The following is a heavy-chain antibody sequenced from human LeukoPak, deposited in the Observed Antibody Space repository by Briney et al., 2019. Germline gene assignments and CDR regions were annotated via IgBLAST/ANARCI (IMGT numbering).Heavy chain of an antibody. CDR2: FDPEDGGT. V-gene: IGHV1-24*01. D-gene: IGHD6-6*01. Sequence: ASVKVSCTVSGYTLTDLSMHRVRQAPGQGLEWMGGFDPEDGGTIYAQKFQGRVTMTEYTSTDTAYMELSSLRSEGIAVYYGAKVRSAAREVLPDYWGQGTLVTVSS. CDR3: AKVRSAAREVLPDY. J-gene: IGHJ4*02. CDR1: GYTLTDLS.